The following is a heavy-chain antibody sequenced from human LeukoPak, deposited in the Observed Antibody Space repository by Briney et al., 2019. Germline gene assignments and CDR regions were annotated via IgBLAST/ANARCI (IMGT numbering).Heavy chain of an antibody. D-gene: IGHD2-15*01. CDR1: GYSNSSGYY. CDR2: IYHSGST. CDR3: ARRGYCSGGSCLRPDYYYYMDV. Sequence: PSETLSLTCAVSGYSNSSGYYWGWIRQPPGKGLEWIGSIYHSGSTYYNPSLKSRVTISVDTSKNQFSLKLSSVTAADTAVYYCARRGYCSGGSCLRPDYYYYMDVWGKGTTVTVSS. V-gene: IGHV4-38-2*01. J-gene: IGHJ6*03.